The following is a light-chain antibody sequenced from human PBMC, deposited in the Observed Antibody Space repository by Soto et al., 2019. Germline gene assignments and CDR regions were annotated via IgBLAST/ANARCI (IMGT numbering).Light chain of an antibody. CDR1: RSDVGSYNS. Sequence: QSALTQPASVSGSPGQSSAISCTGTRSDVGSYNSVSWYQQFPGKAPKLILYAVTNRPSGVSNRFSGSKSGNTASLTISGRQAEDEAGYCCSSYPTRATLVFGVGTKGPVL. CDR2: AVT. J-gene: IGLJ2*01. V-gene: IGLV2-14*01. CDR3: SSYPTRATLV.